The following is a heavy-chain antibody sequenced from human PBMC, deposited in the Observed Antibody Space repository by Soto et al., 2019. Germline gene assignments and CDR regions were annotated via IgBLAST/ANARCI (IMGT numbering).Heavy chain of an antibody. CDR2: ISYDGSNK. CDR3: AREYYYDSSGYYWVGAFDI. V-gene: IGHV3-30-3*01. Sequence: GGSLRLSCASSVFTFSSYAMHWVRQAPGKGLEWVAVISYDGSNKYYADSVKGRFTISRDNSKNTLYLQMNSLRAEDTAVYYSAREYYYDSSGYYWVGAFDIWGQGTMVTDSS. J-gene: IGHJ3*02. D-gene: IGHD3-22*01. CDR1: VFTFSSYA.